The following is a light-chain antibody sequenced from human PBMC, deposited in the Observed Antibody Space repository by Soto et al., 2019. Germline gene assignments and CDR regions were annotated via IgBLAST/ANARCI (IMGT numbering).Light chain of an antibody. J-gene: IGLJ2*01. CDR3: CPYSGSGSLL. CDR2: DVS. V-gene: IGLV2-11*01. CDR1: SSDVGSYNY. Sequence: QSALTQPRSVSGSPGESVTISCSGTSSDVGSYNYVSWYQQYPGKTPKVMIYDVSERPSEVPVRFSGSKSGNTASLTISGLLLEYESGYFCCPYSGSGSLLFGGGTKLPV.